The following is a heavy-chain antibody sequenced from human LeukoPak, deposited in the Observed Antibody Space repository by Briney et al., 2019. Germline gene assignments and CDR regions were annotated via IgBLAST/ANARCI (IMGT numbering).Heavy chain of an antibody. CDR2: IIPIFGTA. D-gene: IGHD5-18*01. J-gene: IGHJ4*02. CDR1: GGTFSSYA. CDR3: AVTKSGYSYGSPLYYFDY. Sequence: SSVKVSCKASGGTFSSYAISWVRQAPGQGLEWMGGIIPIFGTANYAQKFQGRVTITADESTSTAYMELSRLRSEDTAVYYCAVTKSGYSYGSPLYYFDYWGQGTLVTVSS. V-gene: IGHV1-69*01.